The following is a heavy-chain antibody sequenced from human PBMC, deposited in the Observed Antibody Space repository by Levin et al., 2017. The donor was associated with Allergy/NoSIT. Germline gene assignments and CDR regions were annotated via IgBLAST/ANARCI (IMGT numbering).Heavy chain of an antibody. CDR3: ARGIGWYGPGFDY. J-gene: IGHJ4*02. CDR1: GGSISSYY. CDR2: IYYSGST. D-gene: IGHD6-19*01. V-gene: IGHV4-59*08. Sequence: SQTLSLTCPVSGGSISSYYWSWIRQPPGKGLEWIGYIYYSGSTNYNPSLKSRVTISVDTSKNQFSLKLSSVTAADTAVYYCARGIGWYGPGFDYWGQGTLVTVSS.